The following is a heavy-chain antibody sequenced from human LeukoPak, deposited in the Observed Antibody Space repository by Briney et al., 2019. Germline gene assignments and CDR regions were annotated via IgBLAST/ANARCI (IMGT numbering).Heavy chain of an antibody. J-gene: IGHJ3*02. Sequence: PSETLSLTCTVSGDSINNNNYYWGWVRQPPGKGLEWIGNIYYNGRTYYSPSLKSRGTISVDTSNNQFSLRLSSVTAADTAVYYCARITDRTIFGEIMHGFDIWGQGTPVTVSS. CDR1: GDSINNNNYY. D-gene: IGHD3-3*01. CDR3: ARITDRTIFGEIMHGFDI. V-gene: IGHV4-39*01. CDR2: IYYNGRT.